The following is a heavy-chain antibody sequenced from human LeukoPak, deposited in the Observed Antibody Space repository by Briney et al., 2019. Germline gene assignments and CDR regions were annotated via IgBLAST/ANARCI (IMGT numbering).Heavy chain of an antibody. V-gene: IGHV3-30*18. CDR1: GFTFSSYG. J-gene: IGHJ4*02. Sequence: GGSLILSCAASGFTFSSYGMHWVRQAPGKGLERVAVISYDGSNKYYADSVKGRFTISRDNSKNTLYLKMNSLRAEDTAVYYCAKKGRYGSGSYSDYWGQGTLVTVSS. D-gene: IGHD3-10*01. CDR3: AKKGRYGSGSYSDY. CDR2: ISYDGSNK.